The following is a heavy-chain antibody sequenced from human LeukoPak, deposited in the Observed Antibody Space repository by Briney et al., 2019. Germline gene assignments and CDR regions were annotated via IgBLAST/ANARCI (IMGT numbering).Heavy chain of an antibody. CDR3: ARGQRQLNYYGSGSYSY. V-gene: IGHV4-30-4*08. D-gene: IGHD3-10*01. J-gene: IGHJ4*02. Sequence: SQTLSLTCTVSGGSISSGDYYWSWIRQPPGKGLEWIGYIYYSGSTYYNPSLKSRVTISVDTSKNQFSLKLSSVTAADTAVYYCARGQRQLNYYGSGSYSYWGQGTLVTVSS. CDR1: GGSISSGDYY. CDR2: IYYSGST.